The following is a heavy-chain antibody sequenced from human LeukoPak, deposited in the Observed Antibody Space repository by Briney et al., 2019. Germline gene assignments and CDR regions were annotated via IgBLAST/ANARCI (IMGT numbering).Heavy chain of an antibody. CDR2: IYNGVNT. D-gene: IGHD1-26*01. Sequence: SETLSLTCTVSGASVSSASYWTWIRQPPGKGVEWIAHIYNGVNTNYNPSLKSRVTISVDTSKNQFSLRLNSVTAADTAVYYCARSRAFNSGAFDPWGQGSPVTVSS. V-gene: IGHV4-61*01. CDR3: ARSRAFNSGAFDP. J-gene: IGHJ5*02. CDR1: GASVSSASY.